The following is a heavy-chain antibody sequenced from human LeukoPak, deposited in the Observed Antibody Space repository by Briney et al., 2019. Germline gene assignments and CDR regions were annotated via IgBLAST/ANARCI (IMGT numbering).Heavy chain of an antibody. CDR2: INPNSGGT. V-gene: IGHV1-2*02. J-gene: IGHJ4*02. Sequence: ASVKVSCKASGYTFTGYYMHWVRQAPGQGLEWMGWINPNSGGTNYAQKFQGRVTMTRDTSISTAYMELSRLRSDDTAVYYCARTGYCSSWYDSGSSHFDYWGQGTLVTVSS. CDR1: GYTFTGYY. D-gene: IGHD6-13*01. CDR3: ARTGYCSSWYDSGSSHFDY.